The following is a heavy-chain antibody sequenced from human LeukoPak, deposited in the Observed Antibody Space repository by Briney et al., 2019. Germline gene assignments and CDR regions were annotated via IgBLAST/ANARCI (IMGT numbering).Heavy chain of an antibody. V-gene: IGHV3-74*01. CDR2: INSDGSST. D-gene: IGHD3-3*01. CDR1: GFTFSSYW. J-gene: IGHJ3*02. CDR3: AIVFAGVGAFDI. Sequence: GGSLRLSCAASGFTFSSYWMHWVRQAPGKGLVWVSRINSDGSSTSYADSVKGRFTISRDNAKNTLYLQMNSLKSEDTAVYYCAIVFAGVGAFDIWGHGTMVTVSS.